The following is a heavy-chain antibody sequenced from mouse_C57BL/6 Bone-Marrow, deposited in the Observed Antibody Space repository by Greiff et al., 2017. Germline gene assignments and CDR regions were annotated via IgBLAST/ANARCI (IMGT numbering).Heavy chain of an antibody. V-gene: IGHV14-3*01. J-gene: IGHJ3*01. CDR3: ARSGYYGSICAY. CDR1: GFNIKNTY. CDR2: IGPANGNT. D-gene: IGHD1-1*01. Sequence: EVKLMESVAELVRPGASVKLSCTASGFNIKNTYMHWVQQRPEPGLEWIGRIGPANGNTKSAPTFPGKATFTTATHSYTAYLQLRSPTSEDTAIYYCARSGYYGSICAYWGQGTRVTVSA.